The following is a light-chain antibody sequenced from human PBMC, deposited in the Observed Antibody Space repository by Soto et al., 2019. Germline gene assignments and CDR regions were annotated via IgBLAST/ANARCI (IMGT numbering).Light chain of an antibody. CDR1: SNDIGAYNY. Sequence: QSALTQRPSASGSPGQSVTISCTGTSNDIGAYNYVSWYQHHPGKVPKLLIYEVFRRPSGVPDRFSASKSGNTASLTVSGLQPEDEADYYCLSYVGRETGVFGSGTKLTVL. CDR2: EVF. V-gene: IGLV2-8*01. J-gene: IGLJ1*01. CDR3: LSYVGRETGV.